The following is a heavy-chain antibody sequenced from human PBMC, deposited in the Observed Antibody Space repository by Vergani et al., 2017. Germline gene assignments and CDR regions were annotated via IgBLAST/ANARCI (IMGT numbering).Heavy chain of an antibody. D-gene: IGHD2-2*01. CDR3: ASTAADYYFDD. CDR1: GYTFTSYG. J-gene: IGHJ4*02. V-gene: IGHV1-18*01. Sequence: QVQLVQSGAEVKKPGASVKVSCKASGYTFTSYGISWVRQDPGQGLEWMGRISAYIGNTNYAQKLQGRVTMTPDTSTSTAYMELRSLRSDDAAAYYGASTAADYYFDDWGQGTLVTVSS. CDR2: ISAYIGNT.